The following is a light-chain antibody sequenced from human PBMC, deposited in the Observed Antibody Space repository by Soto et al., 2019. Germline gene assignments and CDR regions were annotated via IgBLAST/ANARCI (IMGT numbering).Light chain of an antibody. J-gene: IGKJ4*01. V-gene: IGKV1-5*01. CDR3: QDNNNN. Sequence: DIPMTQSPSTLSASVGDRVTITCRASQNINTYLAWWQQKPGKPPKLLIFGASSLQSGVPSRFSGSGSGTEFTLTIASLQPDDFATYYCQDNNNNFGGGTKVEIK. CDR2: GAS. CDR1: QNINTY.